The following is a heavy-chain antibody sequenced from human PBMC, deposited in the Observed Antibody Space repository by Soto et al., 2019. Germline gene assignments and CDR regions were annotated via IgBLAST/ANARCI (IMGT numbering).Heavy chain of an antibody. Sequence: ASVKVSCKASGYTFTSYDINWVRQATGQGLEWMGWMNPNSGNTGYAQKFQGRVTMTRNTSISTAYMELSSLRSEDTAVYYCARDLFPTLTSYYYYYMDVWGKGTTVTVSS. CDR1: GYTFTSYD. CDR3: ARDLFPTLTSYYYYYMDV. CDR2: MNPNSGNT. D-gene: IGHD4-17*01. J-gene: IGHJ6*03. V-gene: IGHV1-8*01.